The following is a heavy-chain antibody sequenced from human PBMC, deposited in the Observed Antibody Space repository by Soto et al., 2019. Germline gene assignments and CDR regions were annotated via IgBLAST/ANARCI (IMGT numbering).Heavy chain of an antibody. J-gene: IGHJ6*02. CDR3: ARAYSGRLPRRADYYYAMDV. D-gene: IGHD2-15*01. CDR2: LGAADDP. Sequence: PGGSLSLSCAASVFTLSAYDMHWVRQAEGKGLEWVSALGAADDPYYLVSVKGRFTISRENAKNSLYLQMNNLRAGDTAVYYCARAYSGRLPRRADYYYAMDVWGQGTTVTVSS. V-gene: IGHV3-13*05. CDR1: VFTLSAYD.